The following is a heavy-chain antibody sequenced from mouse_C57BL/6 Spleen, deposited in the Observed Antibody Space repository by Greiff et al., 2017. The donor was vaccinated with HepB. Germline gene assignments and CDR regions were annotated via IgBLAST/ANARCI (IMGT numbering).Heavy chain of an antibody. CDR3: ARNYGSFFDY. J-gene: IGHJ2*01. CDR1: GYTFTSYW. Sequence: QVQLQQPGAELVKPGASVKMSCKASGYTFTSYWITRVKQRPGQGLEWIGGIYPGSGSTNYNEKFKSKATLTVDTSSSTAYMQLSSLTSEDSAVYYCARNYGSFFDYWGQGTTLTVSS. D-gene: IGHD1-1*01. CDR2: IYPGSGST. V-gene: IGHV1-55*01.